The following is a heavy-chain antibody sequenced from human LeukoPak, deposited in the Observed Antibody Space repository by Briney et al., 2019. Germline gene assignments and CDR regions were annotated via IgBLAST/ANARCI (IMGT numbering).Heavy chain of an antibody. Sequence: GGSLRLSCAASGFTFSSYAMHWVRQAPGEGLEWVAVISYDGSNKYYADSVKGRFTISRDNSKNTLYLQMNSLRAEDTAVYYCARGQQLVGPCFDYWGQGTLVTVSS. CDR2: ISYDGSNK. D-gene: IGHD6-13*01. V-gene: IGHV3-30*04. CDR3: ARGQQLVGPCFDY. J-gene: IGHJ4*02. CDR1: GFTFSSYA.